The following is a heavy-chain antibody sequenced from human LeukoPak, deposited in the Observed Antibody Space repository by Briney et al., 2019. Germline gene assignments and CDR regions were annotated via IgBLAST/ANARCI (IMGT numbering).Heavy chain of an antibody. J-gene: IGHJ4*02. D-gene: IGHD3-10*01. V-gene: IGHV3-33*01. CDR1: GFTFSSYG. CDR3: ARAAPVVRGVIAYYFEN. Sequence: GGPVTLFCAASGFTFSSYGMHWPRQAPGKGLVWVAVIWYEGSNKHYADSVKGRFTISRDNSKNTLYLQMDSLRREDSAVYYCARAAPVVRGVIAYYFENSGQRTLFSVSS. CDR2: IWYEGSNK.